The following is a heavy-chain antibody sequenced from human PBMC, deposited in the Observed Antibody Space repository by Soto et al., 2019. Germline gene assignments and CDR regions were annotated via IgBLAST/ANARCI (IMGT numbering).Heavy chain of an antibody. V-gene: IGHV4-59*08. J-gene: IGHJ4*02. CDR2: IYYSGST. Sequence: PSETLSLTCTVSGGSISRYYWSWIRQPPGKGLEWIGCIYYSGSTYYNPSLKSRVTISVDTSKNQFSLKLSSVTAADTAVYYCARHAVHSSGFTEYWGQGTLVTVSS. CDR3: ARHAVHSSGFTEY. D-gene: IGHD6-19*01. CDR1: GGSISRYY.